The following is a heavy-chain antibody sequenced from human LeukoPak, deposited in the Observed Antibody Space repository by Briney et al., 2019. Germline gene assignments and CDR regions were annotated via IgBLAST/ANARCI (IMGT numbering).Heavy chain of an antibody. CDR3: ARTRLGEWLVGNAFDI. J-gene: IGHJ3*02. D-gene: IGHD6-19*01. CDR1: GFTFSSYA. Sequence: SGGSLRLSCAASGFTFSSYAMSWVRQAPGKGLEWVSAISGSGGSTYYADSVKGRFTISRDNAKNSLYLQMNSLRAEDTAVYYCARTRLGEWLVGNAFDIWGQGTMVTVSS. CDR2: ISGSGGST. V-gene: IGHV3-23*01.